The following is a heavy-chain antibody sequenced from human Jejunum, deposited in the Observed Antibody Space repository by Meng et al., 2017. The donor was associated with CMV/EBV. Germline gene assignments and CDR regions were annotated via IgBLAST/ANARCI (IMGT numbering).Heavy chain of an antibody. CDR3: ARGNYGFDY. V-gene: IGHV3-11*01. CDR1: GFPFGACY. Sequence: LASAASGFPFGACYMTWVRQAPGQGLEWVSYITGSGDIIYYADSVKGRFTISRDNAKSSLYLEINSLRAEDTAVYYCARGNYGFDYWGQGTLVTVSS. CDR2: ITGSGDII. J-gene: IGHJ4*02. D-gene: IGHD4-17*01.